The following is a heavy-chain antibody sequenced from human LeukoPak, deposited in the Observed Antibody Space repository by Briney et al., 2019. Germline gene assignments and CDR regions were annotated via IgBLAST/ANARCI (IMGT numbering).Heavy chain of an antibody. CDR1: GFTFRSYV. V-gene: IGHV3-30*04. Sequence: GRSLRLSCAASGFTFRSYVIHWVRQAPGKGLEWVAVMSYDGSYKYYADSVKGRFTISRDNSKSTQYLQMSSLRAEDTAVYYCARPTDSRGYYGFDYWGQGTLVTVSS. D-gene: IGHD3-22*01. CDR3: ARPTDSRGYYGFDY. CDR2: MSYDGSYK. J-gene: IGHJ4*02.